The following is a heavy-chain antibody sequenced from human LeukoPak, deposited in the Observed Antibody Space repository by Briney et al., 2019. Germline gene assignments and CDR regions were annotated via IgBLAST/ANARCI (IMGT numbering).Heavy chain of an antibody. V-gene: IGHV4-34*01. CDR3: ARFNSGSYQHYFDY. CDR1: GVSFSGYY. Sequence: SSETLSLTCAVYGVSFSGYYWSWIRQPPGKGLEWIGEINHSGSTNYNPSLKSRVTISVDTSKNQFSLKLSSVTAADTAVYYCARFNSGSYQHYFDYWGQGTLVTVSS. CDR2: INHSGST. J-gene: IGHJ4*02. D-gene: IGHD1-26*01.